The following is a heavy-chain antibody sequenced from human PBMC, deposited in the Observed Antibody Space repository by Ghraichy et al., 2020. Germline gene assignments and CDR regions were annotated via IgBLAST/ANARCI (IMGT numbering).Heavy chain of an antibody. D-gene: IGHD3-3*01. Sequence: SETLSLTCAVYGGSFSGYYWSWIRQPPGKGLEWIGEINHSGSTNYNPSLKSRVTISVDTSKNQFSLKLSSVTAADTAVYYCARSLPTIFGVVITPKYNWFDPWGQGTLVTVSS. V-gene: IGHV4-34*01. CDR1: GGSFSGYY. CDR3: ARSLPTIFGVVITPKYNWFDP. CDR2: INHSGST. J-gene: IGHJ5*02.